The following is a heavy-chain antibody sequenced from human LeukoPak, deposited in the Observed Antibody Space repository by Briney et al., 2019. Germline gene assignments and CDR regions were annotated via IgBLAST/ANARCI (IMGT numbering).Heavy chain of an antibody. CDR3: ARARQDIVVVPAPLPRHYMDV. CDR1: GGTFSSYA. CDR2: ISAYNDNT. D-gene: IGHD2-2*01. V-gene: IGHV1-18*03. J-gene: IGHJ6*03. Sequence: GASAKVSCKASGGTFSSYAISWVRQAPGQGLEWMGWISAYNDNTNYAQKLQGRVTMTTDTSTSTAYMEMRSLRSDDMAVDYCARARQDIVVVPAPLPRHYMDVWGKGSTVTVSS.